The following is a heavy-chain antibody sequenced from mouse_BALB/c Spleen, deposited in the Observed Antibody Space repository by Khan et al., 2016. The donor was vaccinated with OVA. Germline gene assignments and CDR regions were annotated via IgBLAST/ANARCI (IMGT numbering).Heavy chain of an antibody. CDR2: ISYSGRT. CDR1: GYSITSDYA. CDR3: AKSVTSTTGVATDFDY. V-gene: IGHV3-2*02. Sequence: VQLKESGPGLVKPSQSLSLTCTVTGYSITSDYAWNWIRQFPGNKLEWMGYISYSGRTSYNPSLKSRISITRDTSKNQFFLQLNSVTTEDTATYYGAKSVTSTTGVATDFDYWGQGTTLTVSS. J-gene: IGHJ2*01. D-gene: IGHD1-1*01.